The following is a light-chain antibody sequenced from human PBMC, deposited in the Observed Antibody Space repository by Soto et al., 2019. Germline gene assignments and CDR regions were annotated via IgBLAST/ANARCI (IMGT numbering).Light chain of an antibody. V-gene: IGKV3-15*01. J-gene: IGKJ2*01. CDR2: GAS. CDR3: QQYNNWPPVYT. CDR1: QSVSSN. Sequence: EIVMTQSPATLSVSPGERATLSCRASQSVSSNLAWYQQKPGQAPRLLIYGASTRATGIPARCSGSGSGTEFTLTISSLHSEDFAVYYCQQYNNWPPVYTFGQGTKLVIK.